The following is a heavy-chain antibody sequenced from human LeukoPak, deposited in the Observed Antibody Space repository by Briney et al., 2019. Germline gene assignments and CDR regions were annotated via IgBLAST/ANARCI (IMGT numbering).Heavy chain of an antibody. Sequence: SETLSLTCTVSGGSISNYYWSWIRQPPGKGLEWIGYIYYGGSTNYNPSLKSRVTISVDTSKNQFSLKLNSVTAADTAVYYCARGDYGGYSGPLDYWGQGTLVTVSS. CDR2: IYYGGST. V-gene: IGHV4-59*01. J-gene: IGHJ4*02. CDR3: ARGDYGGYSGPLDY. D-gene: IGHD4-23*01. CDR1: GGSISNYY.